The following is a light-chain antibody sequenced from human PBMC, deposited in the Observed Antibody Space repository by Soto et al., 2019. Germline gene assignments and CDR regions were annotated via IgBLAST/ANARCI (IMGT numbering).Light chain of an antibody. Sequence: QSALTQPPSASGSPGQSVTISCTGTSSDVGGYNYVSWFQQHPGKAPKVIIYGVANRPSGVPDRFSGSKSGNTASLTVSGLQAEDEADYYCSPYAGSNNFVFGTGTKVTVL. V-gene: IGLV2-8*01. CDR2: GVA. CDR1: SSDVGGYNY. J-gene: IGLJ1*01. CDR3: SPYAGSNNFV.